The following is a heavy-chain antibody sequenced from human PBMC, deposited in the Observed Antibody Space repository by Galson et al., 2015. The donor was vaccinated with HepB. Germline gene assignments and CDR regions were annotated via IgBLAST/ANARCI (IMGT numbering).Heavy chain of an antibody. Sequence: SVKVSCKASGGTFSSYAIGWVRQAPGQGLEWMGGIIPIFGTANYAQKFQGRVTITADESTSTAYMELSSLRSEDTAVYYCARTPLDFWSGVPNYYYGMDVWGQGTTVTVSS. D-gene: IGHD3-3*01. CDR3: ARTPLDFWSGVPNYYYGMDV. V-gene: IGHV1-69*13. CDR2: IIPIFGTA. CDR1: GGTFSSYA. J-gene: IGHJ6*02.